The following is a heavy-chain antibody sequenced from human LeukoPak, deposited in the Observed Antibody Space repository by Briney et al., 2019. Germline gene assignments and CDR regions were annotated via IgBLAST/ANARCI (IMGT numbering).Heavy chain of an antibody. CDR2: IYYSGST. Sequence: SQTLSLTCTVSGGSISSGDYYWSWIRQPPGKGLEWIGYIYYSGSTYYNPSLKSRVTISVDTSKNQFSLKLSSVTAADTAVYYCARERYGRTFSEGSLDYWGQGTPVTVSS. J-gene: IGHJ4*02. V-gene: IGHV4-30-4*01. CDR1: GGSISSGDYY. CDR3: ARERYGRTFSEGSLDY. D-gene: IGHD3-16*01.